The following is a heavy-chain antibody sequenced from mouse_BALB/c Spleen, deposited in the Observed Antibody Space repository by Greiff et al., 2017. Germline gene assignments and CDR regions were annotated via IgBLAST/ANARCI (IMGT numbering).Heavy chain of an antibody. J-gene: IGHJ4*01. CDR3: ARGDFTTATGAMDY. CDR1: GYTFTSYV. D-gene: IGHD1-2*01. CDR2: INPYNDGT. V-gene: IGHV1-14*01. Sequence: VQLQQSGPELVKPGASVKMSCKASGYTFTSYVMHWVKQKPGQGLEWIGYINPYNDGTKYNEKFKGKATLTSDKSSSTAYMELSSLTSEDSAVYYCARGDFTTATGAMDYWGQGTSVTVSS.